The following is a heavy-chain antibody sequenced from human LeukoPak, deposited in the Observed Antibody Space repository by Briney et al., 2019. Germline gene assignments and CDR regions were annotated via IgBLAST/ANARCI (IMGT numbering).Heavy chain of an antibody. CDR2: IFHSGST. J-gene: IGHJ5*02. CDR3: ARDKYGSGTGFDL. D-gene: IGHD3-10*01. V-gene: IGHV4-4*02. CDR1: GGSISNSNW. Sequence: PSGTPSLTCAVSGGSISNSNWWSWVRQPPGKGLEWIGEIFHSGSTNYNPSLKSRVSISVDKSKNQFSLKVSSVTAADTAVYYCARDKYGSGTGFDLWGQGTLVTVFS.